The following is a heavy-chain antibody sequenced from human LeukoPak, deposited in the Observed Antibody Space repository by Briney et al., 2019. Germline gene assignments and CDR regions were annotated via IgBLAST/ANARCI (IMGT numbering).Heavy chain of an antibody. CDR1: GGSFSGYY. V-gene: IGHV4-34*01. Sequence: SETLSLTCAVYGGSFSGYYWSWIRQPPGKGLEWIGEINHSGSTNYNPSLKSRVTISVDTSKNQFSLKLSSVTAADTAVYYCARGSGYEYFDYWGQGTLVTVSS. CDR3: ARGSGYEYFDY. J-gene: IGHJ4*02. D-gene: IGHD5-12*01. CDR2: INHSGST.